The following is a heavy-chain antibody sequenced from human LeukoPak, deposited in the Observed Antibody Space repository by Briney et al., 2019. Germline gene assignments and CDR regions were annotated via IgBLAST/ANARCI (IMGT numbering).Heavy chain of an antibody. Sequence: ASVKVSCKASGYTFTVYYMHWVRQAPGQGLEWMGRINPNSGGTNYAQKFQGRVTMTRDTSISTAYMELSRLRSDDTAVYYCARDPRYCSGGSCYFYGMDVWGQGTTVTVSS. CDR3: ARDPRYCSGGSCYFYGMDV. D-gene: IGHD2-15*01. V-gene: IGHV1-2*06. CDR1: GYTFTVYY. J-gene: IGHJ6*02. CDR2: INPNSGGT.